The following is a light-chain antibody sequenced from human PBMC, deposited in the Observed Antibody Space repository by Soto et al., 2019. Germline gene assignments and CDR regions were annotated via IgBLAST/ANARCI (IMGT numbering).Light chain of an antibody. CDR3: QQYGSSPWA. V-gene: IGKV3-20*01. CDR2: GAS. J-gene: IGKJ1*01. Sequence: EIVLTQSPGTLSLSPGERATLSCRASQSVSSSYLAWYQQKPGQAPRLLIYGASSRATGIPDRFSGSGSGTDSPLTISRLEPEDFAVYYCQQYGSSPWAFSQGTKVEIK. CDR1: QSVSSSY.